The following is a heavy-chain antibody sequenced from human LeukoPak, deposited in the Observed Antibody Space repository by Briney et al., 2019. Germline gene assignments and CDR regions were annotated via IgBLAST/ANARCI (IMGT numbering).Heavy chain of an antibody. D-gene: IGHD3-10*01. V-gene: IGHV4-59*01. J-gene: IGHJ4*02. Sequence: SETLSLTCTVFGDSISIYHWSWIRQPPGKGLEWIGYIYNSGSTDYNPSLKNRVTISLDTSKNQFSLKLTSVTAADTAVYYCARDRELGYWGQGILVTVSS. CDR2: IYNSGST. CDR3: ARDRELGY. CDR1: GDSISIYH.